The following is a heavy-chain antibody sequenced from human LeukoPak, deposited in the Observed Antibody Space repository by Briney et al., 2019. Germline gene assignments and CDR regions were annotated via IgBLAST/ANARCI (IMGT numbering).Heavy chain of an antibody. CDR3: AQDSGGYTYIFDH. CDR2: MSYDGSNK. CDR1: GFTFSSYG. D-gene: IGHD5-18*01. J-gene: IGHJ4*02. V-gene: IGHV3-30*18. Sequence: GGSLRLSCAASGFTFSSYGIHWVRQAPGKGLEWEPVMSYDGSNKYYADSVKGRFTISRDNSKNTLHLQMSSLRAEDTAVYYCAQDSGGYTYIFDHWGQGTLVTVSS.